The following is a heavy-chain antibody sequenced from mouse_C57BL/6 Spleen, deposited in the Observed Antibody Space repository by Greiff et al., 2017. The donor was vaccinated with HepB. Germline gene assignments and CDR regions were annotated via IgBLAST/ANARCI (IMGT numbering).Heavy chain of an antibody. CDR2: ISSGGSYT. CDR1: GFTFSSYG. J-gene: IGHJ4*01. D-gene: IGHD1-1*01. CDR3: ASQGDYYGSSSVYAMDY. Sequence: EVNVVESGGDLVKPGGSLKLSCAASGFTFSSYGMSWVRQTPDKRLEWVATISSGGSYTYYPDSVKGRFTISRDNAKNTLYLQMSSLKSEDTAMYYCASQGDYYGSSSVYAMDYWGQGTSVTVSS. V-gene: IGHV5-6*01.